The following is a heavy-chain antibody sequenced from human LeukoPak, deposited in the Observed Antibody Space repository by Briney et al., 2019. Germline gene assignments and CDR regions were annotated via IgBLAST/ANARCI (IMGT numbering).Heavy chain of an antibody. CDR3: AREDWVPDCSGGSCYCMDV. Sequence: PGGSLRLSCAASGFTFDDYGMSWVRQAPGKGLEWVSGINWNSGSTGYADSVKGRFTISRDNAKNSLYLQMNSLRAEDTALYYCAREDWVPDCSGGSCYCMDVWGKGTTVTVSS. D-gene: IGHD2-15*01. CDR1: GFTFDDYG. V-gene: IGHV3-20*04. CDR2: INWNSGST. J-gene: IGHJ6*03.